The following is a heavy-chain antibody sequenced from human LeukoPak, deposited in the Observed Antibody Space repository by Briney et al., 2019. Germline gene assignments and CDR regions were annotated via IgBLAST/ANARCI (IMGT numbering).Heavy chain of an antibody. CDR2: ISGSGGGT. Sequence: GGSLRLSCAASGFTFSGYAMSWVRQAPGKGLEWVSTISGSGGGTYYADSVKGRFTISRDNSKNTLYLQMNSLRAEDTAVYYCAKRIAAAGIDYWGQGTLVTVSS. CDR3: AKRIAAAGIDY. D-gene: IGHD6-13*01. J-gene: IGHJ4*02. CDR1: GFTFSGYA. V-gene: IGHV3-23*01.